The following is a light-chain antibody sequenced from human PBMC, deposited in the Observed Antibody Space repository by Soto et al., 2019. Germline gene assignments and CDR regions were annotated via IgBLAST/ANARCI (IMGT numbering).Light chain of an antibody. Sequence: DIQMTQSPSSLPASVGDRVTITCRASEYINTYLNWYQRKPGKAPNLLIYGASNLQSGVPSRFSGPGSGTDFTLTISSLQPEDFATYYCQQSYSIPWTFGQGTKVDIK. CDR3: QQSYSIPWT. J-gene: IGKJ1*01. CDR2: GAS. V-gene: IGKV1-39*01. CDR1: EYINTY.